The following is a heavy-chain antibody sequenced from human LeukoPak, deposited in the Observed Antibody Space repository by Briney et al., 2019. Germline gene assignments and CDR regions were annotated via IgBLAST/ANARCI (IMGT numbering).Heavy chain of an antibody. CDR2: ISSSSSYI. D-gene: IGHD2-8*01. J-gene: IGHJ4*02. CDR1: GFTFSSYS. Sequence: GGSLRLSCAASGFTFSSYSMNLVRQAPGKGLEWVSSISSSSSYIYYADSVKGRFTISRDNAKNSLYLQMNSLRAEDTAVYYCARARYCTNGVCYLIDYWGQGTLVTVSS. CDR3: ARARYCTNGVCYLIDY. V-gene: IGHV3-21*01.